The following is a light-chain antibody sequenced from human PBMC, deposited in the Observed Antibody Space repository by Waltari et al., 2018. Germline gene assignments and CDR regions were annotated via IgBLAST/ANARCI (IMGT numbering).Light chain of an antibody. Sequence: DIQMTQSPSSLSASVGDRVTITCRASQTISSYLNWYLHKPGKARKLLIYAASSLQSGVPSRFSGSGSGTDFTLTISSLQPEDFATYYCQQSHNTPLTFGGGTKVEVK. CDR3: QQSHNTPLT. CDR2: AAS. CDR1: QTISSY. J-gene: IGKJ4*01. V-gene: IGKV1-39*01.